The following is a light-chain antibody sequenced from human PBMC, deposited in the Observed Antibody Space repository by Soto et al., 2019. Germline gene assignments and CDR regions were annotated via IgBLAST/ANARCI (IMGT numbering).Light chain of an antibody. CDR1: QSVSSN. V-gene: IGKV3-15*01. Sequence: EIVMTQSPATLSVSPGERATLSCRASQSVSSNLAWYQQKPGQAPRLLIYGASTRATGISARFSGSGSRTDITLTISSLPSDDFAVYYWQQYNSWPLTFGRGTRVEIK. J-gene: IGKJ4*01. CDR2: GAS. CDR3: QQYNSWPLT.